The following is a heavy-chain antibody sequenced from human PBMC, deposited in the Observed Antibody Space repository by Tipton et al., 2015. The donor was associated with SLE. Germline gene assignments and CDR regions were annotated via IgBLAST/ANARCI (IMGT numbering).Heavy chain of an antibody. Sequence: TLSLTCTVSGGSISSSSYYWGWIRQPPGKGLEWIGSIYYSGSTYSNPSLKSRVTISVDTSKNQFSLKLSSVTAADTAVYYCARGGASLWGQGTLVTVSS. CDR1: GGSISSSSYY. V-gene: IGHV4-39*07. J-gene: IGHJ4*02. D-gene: IGHD4/OR15-4a*01. CDR2: IYYSGST. CDR3: ARGGASL.